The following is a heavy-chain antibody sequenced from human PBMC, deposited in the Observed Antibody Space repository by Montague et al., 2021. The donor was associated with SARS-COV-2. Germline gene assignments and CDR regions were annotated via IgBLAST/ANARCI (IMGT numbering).Heavy chain of an antibody. CDR1: GGSTSSSSYY. Sequence: SETRSLTCTVSGGSTSSSSYYWGWIRQPPGKGLEWIGSIYYSGSTYYNPSLKSRVTMSVDTSKNQFSLKLSSVTAADTAVYYCARQEPIVVVVAAARGWFDPWGQGTLVTVSS. CDR2: IYYSGST. CDR3: ARQEPIVVVVAAARGWFDP. D-gene: IGHD2-15*01. V-gene: IGHV4-39*01. J-gene: IGHJ5*02.